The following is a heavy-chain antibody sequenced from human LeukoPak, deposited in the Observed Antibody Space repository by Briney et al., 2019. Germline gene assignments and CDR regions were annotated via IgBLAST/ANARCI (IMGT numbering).Heavy chain of an antibody. J-gene: IGHJ4*02. D-gene: IGHD3-3*01. CDR2: IYYSGST. CDR1: GGSISSYY. Sequence: SETLSLTCTVSGGSISSYYWSWIRQPPGKGLEWIGYIYYSGSTNYNPSLKSRVTISVDTSKNQFSLKLSSVTAADTAVYYCARHTPSVYYDFWSGYEDYFDYWGQGTLVTVSS. CDR3: ARHTPSVYYDFWSGYEDYFDY. V-gene: IGHV4-59*08.